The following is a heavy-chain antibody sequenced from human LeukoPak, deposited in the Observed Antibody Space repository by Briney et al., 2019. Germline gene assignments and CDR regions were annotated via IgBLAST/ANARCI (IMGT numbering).Heavy chain of an antibody. Sequence: GGSLRLSCAASGFTVSSNYMSWVRQAPGKGLEWVSAISGSGGSTYYADSVKGRFTISRDNSKNTLYLQMNSLRAEDTAVYYCAKGAHRYGDYVDWGQGTLVTVSS. D-gene: IGHD4-17*01. V-gene: IGHV3-23*01. CDR1: GFTVSSNY. J-gene: IGHJ4*02. CDR3: AKGAHRYGDYVD. CDR2: ISGSGGST.